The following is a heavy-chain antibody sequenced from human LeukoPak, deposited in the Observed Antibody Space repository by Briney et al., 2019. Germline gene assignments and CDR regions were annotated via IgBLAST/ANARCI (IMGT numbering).Heavy chain of an antibody. D-gene: IGHD6-19*01. J-gene: IGHJ5*02. Sequence: PGRSLRLSSAASGLTFCSHGMQWVREAPGKGLEWVADIEYDGINRFYADSVKGRFTISTDNSKHSLYLQMNSLRAEDTAVYFCARHRPGTCTLSSTWVPGTLVTVSS. CDR2: IEYDGINR. CDR1: GLTFCSHG. CDR3: ARHRPGTCTLSST. V-gene: IGHV3-33*01.